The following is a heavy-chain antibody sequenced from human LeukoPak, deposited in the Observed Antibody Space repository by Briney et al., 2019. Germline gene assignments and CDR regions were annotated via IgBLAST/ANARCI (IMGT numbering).Heavy chain of an antibody. CDR3: AKSSGGSSSDRDFDY. CDR2: NKEDGTVK. V-gene: IGHV3-7*03. J-gene: IGHJ4*02. Sequence: GGSLRLSCAASGFTLSNHWMTWIRQAPGKGQEWVAHNKEDGTVKDYVDSVKGRFTISRDNAKNALYLQMNSLRAEDMALYYCAKSSGGSSSDRDFDYWGQGTLVAVPS. CDR1: GFTLSNHW. D-gene: IGHD6-6*01.